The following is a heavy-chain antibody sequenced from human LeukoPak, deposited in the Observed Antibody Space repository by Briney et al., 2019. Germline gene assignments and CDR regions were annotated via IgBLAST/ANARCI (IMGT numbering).Heavy chain of an antibody. V-gene: IGHV4-39*01. CDR2: IYHSGST. CDR3: ARHLPGYSNTWPGH. Sequence: KPSETLSLTCTVSGGSVSNGSYYWGWIRQPPGKGLEWIGSIYHSGSTYYNPSLKSRVTISVDTSKTQFSLKLRSVTAADTAVYYCARHLPGYSNTWPGHWGQGNLVTVSS. CDR1: GGSVSNGSYY. D-gene: IGHD4-11*01. J-gene: IGHJ4*02.